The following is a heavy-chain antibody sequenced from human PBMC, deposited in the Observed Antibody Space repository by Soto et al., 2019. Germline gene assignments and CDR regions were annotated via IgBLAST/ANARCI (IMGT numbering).Heavy chain of an antibody. D-gene: IGHD5-12*01. J-gene: IGHJ4*02. CDR1: GGSISSYY. Sequence: PSETLSLTFTVPGGSISSYYWSWIRQPPGKGLEWIGYIYYSGSTNYNPSLKSRVTISVDTSKNQFSLKLSSVTAADTAVYYCAAGGGLPRYYWGQGTLVTVSS. V-gene: IGHV4-59*12. CDR2: IYYSGST. CDR3: AAGGGLPRYY.